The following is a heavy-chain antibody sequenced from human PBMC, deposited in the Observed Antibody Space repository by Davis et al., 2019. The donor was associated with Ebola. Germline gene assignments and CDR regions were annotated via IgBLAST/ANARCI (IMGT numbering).Heavy chain of an antibody. D-gene: IGHD6-19*01. V-gene: IGHV4-39*01. Sequence: MPSETLSLTCTVSGGSISSSSYYWGWIRQPPGKGLEWIGSIYYSGSTYYNPSLKSRVTISVDTSKNQFSLKLSSVTAADTAVYYCARSPDTPTGYSSGWYLTLYDYWGQGTLVTVSS. CDR2: IYYSGST. J-gene: IGHJ4*02. CDR3: ARSPDTPTGYSSGWYLTLYDY. CDR1: GGSISSSSYY.